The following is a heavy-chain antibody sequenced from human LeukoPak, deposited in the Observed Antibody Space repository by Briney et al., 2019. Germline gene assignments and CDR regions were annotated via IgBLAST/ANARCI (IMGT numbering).Heavy chain of an antibody. D-gene: IGHD6-19*01. CDR2: ISGSGGST. CDR3: ARLGYSSGWYEHFDY. CDR1: GFTFSSYA. Sequence: GGSLRLSCAASGFTFSSYAMSWVRQAPGKGLEWVSAISGSGGSTYYADSVKGRFTISRDNSKNTLYLQMNSLRAEDTAVYYCARLGYSSGWYEHFDYWGQGTLVTVSS. V-gene: IGHV3-23*01. J-gene: IGHJ4*02.